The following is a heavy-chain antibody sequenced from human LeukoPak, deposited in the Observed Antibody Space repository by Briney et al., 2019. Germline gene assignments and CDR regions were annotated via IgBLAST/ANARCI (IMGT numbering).Heavy chain of an antibody. Sequence: GSLRLSCAASGFTFSSYEMNWVRQPPGKGLEWIGNIYYSGSTYHSPSLKSRLTISVDTSKNQFSLKLSSVTAADTAVYYCARQPHVVDGYNFWGQGTLVTVSS. J-gene: IGHJ4*02. CDR3: ARQPHVVDGYNF. D-gene: IGHD5-24*01. V-gene: IGHV4-39*01. CDR1: GFTFSSYE. CDR2: IYYSGST.